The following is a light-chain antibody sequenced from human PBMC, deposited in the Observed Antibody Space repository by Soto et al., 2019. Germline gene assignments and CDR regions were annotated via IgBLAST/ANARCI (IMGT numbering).Light chain of an antibody. CDR3: QQLHSYPHT. V-gene: IGKV1-9*01. CDR2: TAS. J-gene: IGKJ4*01. Sequence: DIQLTQSPSFLSAYVGDSVTMTCRASQGISSYLAWYQQKPGNAPKLLIYTASTLQSGDPSRFSGSGAGTEFTLPISSLQPEDFASYYCQQLHSYPHTFGGGTNVDIK. CDR1: QGISSY.